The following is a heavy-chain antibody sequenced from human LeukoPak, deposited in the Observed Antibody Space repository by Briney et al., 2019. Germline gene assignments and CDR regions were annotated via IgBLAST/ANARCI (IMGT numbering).Heavy chain of an antibody. D-gene: IGHD1-14*01. V-gene: IGHV3-53*01. CDR1: GFTVSSKY. CDR2: IYSGGAI. J-gene: IGHJ4*02. CDR3: ARRPGN. Sequence: GGSLRLSCAASGFTVSSKYMSWVRQAPGKGLECVSLIYSGGAIRYADSVKGRFTISRDSSKNTLFLQMNDLTVEDTARYYCARRPGNWGQGILVTVSS.